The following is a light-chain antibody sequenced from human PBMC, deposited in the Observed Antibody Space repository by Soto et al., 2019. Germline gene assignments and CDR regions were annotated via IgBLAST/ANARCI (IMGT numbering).Light chain of an antibody. V-gene: IGKV3-11*01. CDR2: YAS. J-gene: IGKJ3*01. CDR3: QQRSNWPLFT. CDR1: QSVSKY. Sequence: EIVLTQSPATLSLSPGERATLSCRASQSVSKYLAWYQQKAGQAPRLLIYYASKRATGIPARFSGSGSGTDFTLTISSLEPEDFAVYYCQQRSNWPLFTFGPGTKVDIK.